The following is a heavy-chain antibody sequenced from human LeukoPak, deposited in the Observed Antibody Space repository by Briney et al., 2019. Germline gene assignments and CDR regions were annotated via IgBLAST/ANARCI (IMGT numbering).Heavy chain of an antibody. Sequence: AASVKVSCKASGGTFSSYAISWVRQAPGQGLEWMGGIIPIFGTANYAQKFQGRVTITTDESTSTAYMELSSLRSEDTAVYYCARGYCSSTSCRSLFDYWGQGTLVTVSS. CDR2: IIPIFGTA. V-gene: IGHV1-69*05. CDR1: GGTFSSYA. D-gene: IGHD2-2*01. CDR3: ARGYCSSTSCRSLFDY. J-gene: IGHJ4*02.